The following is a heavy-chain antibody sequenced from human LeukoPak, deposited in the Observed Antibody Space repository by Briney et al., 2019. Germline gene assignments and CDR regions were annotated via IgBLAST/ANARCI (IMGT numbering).Heavy chain of an antibody. J-gene: IGHJ4*02. Sequence: GGSLRLSCAASGFSFSNYGMHWVRQAPGKGLEWVAVIWYDGSNKNYADSVKGRFTISRDNSKNTLYLQMNSLRAEDTAVYFCARDDAPDYGDFELFGYWGQGTLVTVSS. CDR2: IWYDGSNK. CDR3: ARDDAPDYGDFELFGY. V-gene: IGHV3-33*01. D-gene: IGHD4-17*01. CDR1: GFSFSNYG.